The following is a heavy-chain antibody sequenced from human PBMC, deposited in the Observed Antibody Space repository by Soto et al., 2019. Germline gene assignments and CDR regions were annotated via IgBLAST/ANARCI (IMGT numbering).Heavy chain of an antibody. V-gene: IGHV4-39*01. Sequence: QLQLQESGPGLVKPSETLSLTCGVSGGSISSSSPYWGWIRQPPGKGLQWIGNIYYTGITYFNPSLKSRVTISVDTSKKQFFLTLTSVTAADTAVYYCATGYGSSWYDYWGQGTLVTVAS. J-gene: IGHJ4*02. CDR2: IYYTGIT. CDR3: ATGYGSSWYDY. CDR1: GGSISSSSPY. D-gene: IGHD6-13*01.